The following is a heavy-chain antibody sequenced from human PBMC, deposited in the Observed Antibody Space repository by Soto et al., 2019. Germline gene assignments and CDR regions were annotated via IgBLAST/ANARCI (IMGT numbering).Heavy chain of an antibody. J-gene: IGHJ6*02. V-gene: IGHV1-69*06. CDR1: GGTFSSYA. D-gene: IGHD1-26*01. CDR2: IIPIFGTA. Sequence: GASVKVSCKASGGTFSSYAISWVRQAPGQGREWMGGIIPIFGTANYAQKFQGRVTITADKSTSTAYMELSSLRSEDTAVYYCARYSGTTGSFYYYYGMDVWGQGXTVTVYS. CDR3: ARYSGTTGSFYYYYGMDV.